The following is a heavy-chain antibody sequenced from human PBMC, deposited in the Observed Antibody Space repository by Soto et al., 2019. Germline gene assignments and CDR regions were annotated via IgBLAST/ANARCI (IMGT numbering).Heavy chain of an antibody. CDR2: IYHSGNT. J-gene: IGHJ4*02. Sequence: VQLQESGPGLVKPSGTLSLTCAVSGGSISSTNWWAWVRQPPGKGLEWIGEIYHSGNTNYNPSLRSRDTMSVDKSKHRFSLKVSSVTAADTAVYYCATKAAGFGYWGQGTLVTVSS. V-gene: IGHV4-4*02. CDR3: ATKAAGFGY. D-gene: IGHD6-25*01. CDR1: GGSISSTNW.